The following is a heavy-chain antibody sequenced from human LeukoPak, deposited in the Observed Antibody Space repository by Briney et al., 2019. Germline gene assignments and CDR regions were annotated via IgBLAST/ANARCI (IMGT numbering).Heavy chain of an antibody. CDR3: ARDWGYCSSTSCYSLWY. Sequence: GRSLRLSCAASGFTFSSYAMHWVRQAPGKGLEWVAVISYDGSNKYYADSVKGRFTISRDNSKNTLYLQMNSLRAEDTAVYYCARDWGYCSSTSCYSLWYWGQGTLVTVSS. CDR1: GFTFSSYA. CDR2: ISYDGSNK. D-gene: IGHD2-2*02. J-gene: IGHJ4*02. V-gene: IGHV3-30*01.